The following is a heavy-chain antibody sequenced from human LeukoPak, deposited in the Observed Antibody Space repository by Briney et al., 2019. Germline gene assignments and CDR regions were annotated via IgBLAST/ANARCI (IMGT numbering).Heavy chain of an antibody. J-gene: IGHJ5*02. V-gene: IGHV4-39*01. D-gene: IGHD3-16*02. CDR1: GASMNSSRYY. CDR2: IFYSGST. Sequence: PSETLSLTCTVSGASMNSSRYYWGWIRQPPGKGPEWIGNIFYSGSTYYNPSLEGRVSLSVDTSKNQFSLRLISVSASDTAVYFCARRTVCLGEFSFYSWFDPWGQGTLVTVSS. CDR3: ARRTVCLGEFSFYSWFDP.